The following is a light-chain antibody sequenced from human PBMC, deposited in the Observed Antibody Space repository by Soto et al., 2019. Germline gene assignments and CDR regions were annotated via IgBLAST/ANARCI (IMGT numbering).Light chain of an antibody. CDR2: GAS. CDR1: QSVSSSY. J-gene: IGKJ1*01. V-gene: IGKV3-20*01. CDR3: HQYGSSPT. Sequence: EIGLTQSPGTLSLSPGERATLSCRASQSVSSSYLAWYQQKPGQAPRLLIYGASSRATGIPDRFSGSGSGTDFTLTISRLEPEDFAVYYCHQYGSSPTFGQGTKVEIK.